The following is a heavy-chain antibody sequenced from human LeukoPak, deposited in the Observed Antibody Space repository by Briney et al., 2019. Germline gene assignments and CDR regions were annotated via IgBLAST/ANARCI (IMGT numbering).Heavy chain of an antibody. CDR3: ARKLSKYDFWSGYLTIDY. V-gene: IGHV3-21*01. CDR1: GFTFSSYS. D-gene: IGHD3-3*01. CDR2: ISSSSYI. Sequence: GGSLRLSCAASGFTFSSYSMSWVRQAPGKGLEWVSSISSSSYIYYADSVKGRFTISRDNAKNSLYLQMNSLRAEDTAVYYCARKLSKYDFWSGYLTIDYWGQGTLVTVSS. J-gene: IGHJ4*02.